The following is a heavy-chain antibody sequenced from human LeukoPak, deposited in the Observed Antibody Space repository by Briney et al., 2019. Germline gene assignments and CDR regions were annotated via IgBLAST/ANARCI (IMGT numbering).Heavy chain of an antibody. CDR1: GFTFSTFW. CDR2: ISYDGSNK. D-gene: IGHD5-24*01. V-gene: IGHV3-30*18. J-gene: IGHJ6*03. Sequence: GGSLRLSCAASGFTFSTFWMHWVRQTPGKGLVWVAVISYDGSNKYYADSVKGRFTISRDNSKNTLYLQMNSLRAEDTAVYYCAKRGDGYNSRRYYMDVWGKGTTVTVSS. CDR3: AKRGDGYNSRRYYMDV.